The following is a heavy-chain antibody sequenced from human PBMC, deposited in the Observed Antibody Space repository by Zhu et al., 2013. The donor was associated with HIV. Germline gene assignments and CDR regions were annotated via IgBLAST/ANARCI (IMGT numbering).Heavy chain of an antibody. Sequence: QVQLVQSGAEVKKPGSSVKVSCKASGGTFSSYTISWVRQAPGQGLEWMGRIIPILGIANYAQKFQGRVTITADKSTSTAYMELSSLRSEDTAVYYCARAELRRDGYNFVFGDYWGQGTLVTVSS. V-gene: IGHV1-69*02. CDR2: IIPILGIA. D-gene: IGHD5-12*01. CDR1: GGTFSSYT. CDR3: ARAELRRDGYNFVFGDY. J-gene: IGHJ4*02.